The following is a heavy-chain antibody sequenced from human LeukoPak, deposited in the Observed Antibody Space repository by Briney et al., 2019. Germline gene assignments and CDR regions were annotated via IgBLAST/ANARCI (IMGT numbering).Heavy chain of an antibody. CDR3: ASLGYCSGGSCYARRDY. CDR2: INWNGGST. D-gene: IGHD2-15*01. CDR1: GFTFDDYG. V-gene: IGHV3-20*04. Sequence: GGSLRLSCAASGFTFDDYGMSWVRQAPGKGLEWVSGINWNGGSTGYTDSVKGRFTISRDNAKNSLYLQMNSLRAEDTALYYCASLGYCSGGSCYARRDYWGQGTLVTVSS. J-gene: IGHJ4*02.